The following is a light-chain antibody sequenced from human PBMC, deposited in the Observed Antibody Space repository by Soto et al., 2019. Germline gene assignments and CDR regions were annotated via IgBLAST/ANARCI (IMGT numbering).Light chain of an antibody. CDR3: HSYDSSLSGSV. Sequence: QSVLTQPPSVSGAPGQSVTIPCTGSSSNIGAGYDVHWYQQLPGTAPKLLISNNVNRPSGVPERFSAYKSDTSASLDITGLRAEDEAEYYCHSYDSSLSGSVFGTGTKVTVL. J-gene: IGLJ1*01. CDR2: NNV. V-gene: IGLV1-40*01. CDR1: SSNIGAGYD.